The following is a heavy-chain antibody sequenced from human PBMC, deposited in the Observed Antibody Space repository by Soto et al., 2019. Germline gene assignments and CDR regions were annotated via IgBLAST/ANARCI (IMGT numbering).Heavy chain of an antibody. J-gene: IGHJ4*02. D-gene: IGHD2-15*01. Sequence: QVQLVQSGAEVKKPGASVKVSCKASGYTFTNFGISWVRQAPGQGLEWMGWISAYNGNTNSAQKFLDRVTMSTDTSTSPAYIELRSQRSDDTAIYFSARGRTPIDYLGPGTLVSFSS. V-gene: IGHV1-18*01. CDR2: ISAYNGNT. CDR1: GYTFTNFG. CDR3: ARGRTPIDY.